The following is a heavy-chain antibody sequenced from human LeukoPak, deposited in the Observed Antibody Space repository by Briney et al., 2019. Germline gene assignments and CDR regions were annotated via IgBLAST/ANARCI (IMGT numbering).Heavy chain of an antibody. CDR1: GYTLTELS. Sequence: GASVKVSCKVSGYTLTELSMHWVRRAPGKGLEWMGGFDPEDGETIYAQKFQGRVTMTEDTSTDTAYMELSSLRSEDTAVYYCATSTVGVTGDAFDIWGQGTMVTVSS. J-gene: IGHJ3*02. CDR3: ATSTVGVTGDAFDI. CDR2: FDPEDGET. V-gene: IGHV1-24*01. D-gene: IGHD1-26*01.